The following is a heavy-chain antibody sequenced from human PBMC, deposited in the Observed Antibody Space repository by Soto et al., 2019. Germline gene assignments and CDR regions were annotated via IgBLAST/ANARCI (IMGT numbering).Heavy chain of an antibody. V-gene: IGHV3-53*04. CDR3: ARDEFGSGYYRVY. J-gene: IGHJ4*02. CDR1: GFTVSSNY. CDR2: IYSGDST. Sequence: EVQLVESGGGLVQPGGSLRLSCAASGFTVSSNYMSWVRQAPGKGLEWVSVIYSGDSTYYADSVKGRFTISRHNSKNTLYFQMNSPSAEDSAVYYCARDEFGSGYYRVYLGQGTLVTV. D-gene: IGHD3-3*01.